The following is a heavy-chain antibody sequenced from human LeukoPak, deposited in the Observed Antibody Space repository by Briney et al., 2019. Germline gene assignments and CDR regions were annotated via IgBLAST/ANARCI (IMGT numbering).Heavy chain of an antibody. CDR2: ISGSGGST. J-gene: IGHJ4*02. V-gene: IGHV3-23*01. Sequence: GGSLRLSSVVSGFTFSSYAMSWVRQAPGKRLEWVSTISGSGGSTYYADSVKGRLTISRDNSKNTLYVQMNSLRAEDTAVYYCAKDLPGFFDYWGQGTLVTVSS. CDR3: AKDLPGFFDY. CDR1: GFTFSSYA.